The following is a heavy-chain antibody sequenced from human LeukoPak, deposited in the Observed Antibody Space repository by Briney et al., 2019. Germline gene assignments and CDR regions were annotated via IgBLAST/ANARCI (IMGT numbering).Heavy chain of an antibody. V-gene: IGHV3-15*01. CDR3: TTTKPPPYYYDSSGYYSDY. D-gene: IGHD3-22*01. CDR2: IKSKTDGGTT. Sequence: SWIRQPAGKGLEWVGRIKSKTDGGTTDYAAPVKGRFTISRDDSKNTLYLQMNSLKTEDTAVYYCTTTKPPPYYYDSSGYYSDYWGQGTLVTVSS. J-gene: IGHJ4*02.